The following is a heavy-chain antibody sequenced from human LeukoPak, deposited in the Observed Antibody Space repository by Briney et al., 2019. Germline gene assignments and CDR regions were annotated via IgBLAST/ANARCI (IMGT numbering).Heavy chain of an antibody. J-gene: IGHJ4*02. Sequence: SETLSLTCAVYGGSFSGYYWSWIRQPPGKGLEWIGEINHGGSTNYNPSLKSRVTISVDTSKNQFSLKLSSVTAADTAVYYCARAMNKLGATTRALDYWGQGTLVTVSS. V-gene: IGHV4-34*01. D-gene: IGHD1-26*01. CDR3: ARAMNKLGATTRALDY. CDR1: GGSFSGYY. CDR2: INHGGST.